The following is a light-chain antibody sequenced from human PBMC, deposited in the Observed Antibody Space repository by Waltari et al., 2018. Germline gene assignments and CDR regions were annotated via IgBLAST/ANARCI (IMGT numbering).Light chain of an antibody. J-gene: IGLJ3*02. CDR1: ASNIGAGYE. Sequence: QSVLTQPPSVSGAPGQGVTIPCTGSASNIGAGYEVHWYQQFPRAAPRRLIYGSPTRPLGVPDRVFGSTSGTSASLAIIGLQAEDEADYYCQSYDTSLSVVFGGGTKVTVL. CDR3: QSYDTSLSVV. V-gene: IGLV1-40*01. CDR2: GSP.